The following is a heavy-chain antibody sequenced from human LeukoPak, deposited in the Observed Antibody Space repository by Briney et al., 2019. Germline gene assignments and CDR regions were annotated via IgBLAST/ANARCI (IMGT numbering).Heavy chain of an antibody. Sequence: VASVKVSCKASGGTFSSYAISWVRQAPGQGLEWMGRIIPILGIANYAQKLQGRVTITADKSTSTAYMELSSLRSEDTAVYYCASVLAYCGGDCYSYFDYWGQGTLVTVSS. V-gene: IGHV1-69*04. CDR3: ASVLAYCGGDCYSYFDY. CDR2: IIPILGIA. CDR1: GGTFSSYA. D-gene: IGHD2-21*02. J-gene: IGHJ4*02.